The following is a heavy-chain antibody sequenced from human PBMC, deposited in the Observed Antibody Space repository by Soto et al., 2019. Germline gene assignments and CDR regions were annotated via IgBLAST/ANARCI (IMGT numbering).Heavy chain of an antibody. CDR1: GGSISSSSYY. CDR2: IYYSGST. Sequence: SETLSLTCTVSGGSISSSSYYWGWIRQPPGKGLEWIGSIYYSGSTYYNPSLKSRVTISVDTSKNQFSLKLSSVTAADTAVYYCARRIAAAGTFDYWGQGTLVTVSS. J-gene: IGHJ4*02. CDR3: ARRIAAAGTFDY. D-gene: IGHD6-13*01. V-gene: IGHV4-39*01.